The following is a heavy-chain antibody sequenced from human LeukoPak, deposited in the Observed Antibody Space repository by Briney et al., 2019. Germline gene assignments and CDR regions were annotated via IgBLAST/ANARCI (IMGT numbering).Heavy chain of an antibody. D-gene: IGHD6-13*01. Sequence: SETLSLPYTVCGGSIHRSGCYWGWIRQPPGKGLEWLGSIYYSGSTSYNPSLKSRVTISVDTSKSQFSLKLSSVTAADTAVYYCARHLRRAAGTDFWGQGTLVTVSS. CDR3: ARHLRRAAGTDF. CDR2: IYYSGST. J-gene: IGHJ4*02. CDR1: GGSIHRSGCY. V-gene: IGHV4-39*01.